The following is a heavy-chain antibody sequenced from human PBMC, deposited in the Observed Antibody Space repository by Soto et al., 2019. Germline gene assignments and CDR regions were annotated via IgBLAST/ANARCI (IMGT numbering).Heavy chain of an antibody. CDR3: AKDLAYSSTYYYYGMDV. CDR1: GFTFSSYG. D-gene: IGHD6-13*01. V-gene: IGHV3-30*18. CDR2: ISYDGSNK. J-gene: IGHJ6*01. Sequence: QVQLVESGGGVVQPGRSLRLSCAASGFTFSSYGMHWVRQAPGKGLEWVAVISYDGSNKYYADSVKGRFTISRDNSKNTLYLQMNSLRAEDTAVYYCAKDLAYSSTYYYYGMDVW.